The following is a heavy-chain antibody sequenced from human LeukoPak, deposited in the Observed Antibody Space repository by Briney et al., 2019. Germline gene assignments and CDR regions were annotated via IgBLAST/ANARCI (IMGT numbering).Heavy chain of an antibody. CDR1: GFTFSSYW. CDR2: IKQDGSEK. V-gene: IGHV3-7*01. CDR3: ARDQGPYGDYYFDY. J-gene: IGHJ4*02. Sequence: GGSLRLSCAASGFTFSSYWMSWVRQALGKGLEWVANIKQDGSEKYYVDSVKGRFTISRDNAKNSLYLQMNSLRAEDTAVYYCARDQGPYGDYYFDYWGPGTLVTVSS. D-gene: IGHD4-17*01.